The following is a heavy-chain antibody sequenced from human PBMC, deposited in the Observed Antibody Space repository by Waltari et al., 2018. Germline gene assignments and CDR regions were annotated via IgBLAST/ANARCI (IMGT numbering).Heavy chain of an antibody. CDR3: ARGGGGDWEWFDP. CDR1: GDPISGFY. J-gene: IGHJ5*02. CDR2: IYYTGST. Sequence: QVQLQESGPSLLKPSETLSRICTVSGDPISGFYWSWVRQPPGKGLDWIGYIYYTGSTNFNPSLKSRVTMSVDTSKNQFSLKLSSVTAADTAFYYCARGGGGDWEWFDPWGQGTLVTVSS. V-gene: IGHV4-59*01. D-gene: IGHD2-21*02.